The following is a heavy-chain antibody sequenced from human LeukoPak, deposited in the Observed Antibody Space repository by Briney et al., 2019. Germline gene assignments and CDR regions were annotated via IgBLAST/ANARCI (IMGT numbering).Heavy chain of an antibody. Sequence: PGGSLRLSCAVSGVSVSRNYMCWARQAPGKGLEWVSVIYSGGSTYYADSVKGRFTISRDNSKNTLYLQMNSLRVEDTAMYYCAPHDWFESWGQGTLATVSS. CDR1: GVSVSRNY. V-gene: IGHV3-66*01. CDR2: IYSGGST. J-gene: IGHJ5*01. CDR3: APHDWFES.